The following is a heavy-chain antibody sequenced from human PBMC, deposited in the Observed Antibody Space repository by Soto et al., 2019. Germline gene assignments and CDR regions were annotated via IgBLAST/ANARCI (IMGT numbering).Heavy chain of an antibody. V-gene: IGHV3-23*01. J-gene: IGHJ5*02. D-gene: IGHD3-3*01. CDR1: GVTFSSYS. CDR2: ISGSGGST. CDR3: AKELLTIFGVVPPSGFDP. Sequence: GGSLRLSCAASGVTFSSYSMSWVRQAPGKGLEWVSAISGSGGSTYYADSVKGRFTISRDNSKNTLYLQMNSLRAEDTAVYYCAKELLTIFGVVPPSGFDPWGQGTLVTVSS.